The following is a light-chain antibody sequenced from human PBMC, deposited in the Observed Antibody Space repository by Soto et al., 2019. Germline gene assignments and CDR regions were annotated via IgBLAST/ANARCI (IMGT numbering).Light chain of an antibody. CDR2: AAS. V-gene: IGKV1-39*01. J-gene: IGKJ3*01. CDR3: QESYSNPSVT. CDR1: QSISAY. Sequence: DIQMTQSPSSMSASVGDRVTITCRASQSISAYLHWYQQKPGKAPKLLIYAASSLQSGVPSRFSGSGSATDFTLTISSLQPEDFATYYCQESYSNPSVTFGPGTKVDTK.